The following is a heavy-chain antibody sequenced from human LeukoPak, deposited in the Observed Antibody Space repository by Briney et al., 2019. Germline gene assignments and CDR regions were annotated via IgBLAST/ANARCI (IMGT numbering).Heavy chain of an antibody. CDR2: IKQDGSEK. J-gene: IGHJ4*02. V-gene: IGHV3-7*03. CDR1: GFSSSSYW. CDR3: ARANSGSYESDDY. Sequence: GGSLSLSCAASGFSSSSYWMTWVRQAPGKGLEWVANIKQDGSEKYYVDSVKGRFTISRDNSKNTLYLQMNSLRAEDTAVYYCARANSGSYESDDYWGQGTLVTVSS. D-gene: IGHD1-26*01.